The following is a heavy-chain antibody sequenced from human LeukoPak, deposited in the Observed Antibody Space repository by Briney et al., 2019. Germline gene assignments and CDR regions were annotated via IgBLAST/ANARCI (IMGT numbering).Heavy chain of an antibody. J-gene: IGHJ4*02. Sequence: SGPTLVNPTQTLTLTCTFSGFSLSTSGVGVGWIRQPPGKALEWLALIYWNDDKRYSPSLKSRLTITKDTSKNQVVLTMTNMDPLDTATYYCAHLQSRLRCLREPPPPAPPTDYWGQGTLVTVSS. CDR3: AHLQSRLRCLREPPPPAPPTDY. CDR2: IYWNDDK. V-gene: IGHV2-5*01. D-gene: IGHD4-17*01. CDR1: GFSLSTSGVG.